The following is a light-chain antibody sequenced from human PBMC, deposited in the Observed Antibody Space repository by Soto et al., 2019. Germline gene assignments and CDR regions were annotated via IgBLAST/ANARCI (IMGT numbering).Light chain of an antibody. CDR3: QQSYNPPPT. CDR1: QSINNY. J-gene: IGKJ1*01. CDR2: GAS. V-gene: IGKV1-39*01. Sequence: DIEMTQSPSSLSAAAGDRVNITCRARQSINNYLYWYQHRHGEAHKPLIFGASSLQRGVPSRFSGSGSGTEFTLTISSLQREDFATYYCQQSYNPPPTFGPGTKVEI.